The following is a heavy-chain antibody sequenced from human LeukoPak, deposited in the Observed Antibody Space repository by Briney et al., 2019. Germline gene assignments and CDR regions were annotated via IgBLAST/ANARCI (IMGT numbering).Heavy chain of an antibody. J-gene: IGHJ4*02. Sequence: SETLSFTCAVHGAAFSGYYWSGIRQPPGKGLEWIGEINHSGDTKYTPSLKSRVSMSVDVSKDQYSLKLTSLTAADTAMYYCARGSRNYNNYEGADYWGQGTLVTVSS. CDR1: GAAFSGYY. V-gene: IGHV4-34*01. CDR2: INHSGDT. D-gene: IGHD4-11*01. CDR3: ARGSRNYNNYEGADY.